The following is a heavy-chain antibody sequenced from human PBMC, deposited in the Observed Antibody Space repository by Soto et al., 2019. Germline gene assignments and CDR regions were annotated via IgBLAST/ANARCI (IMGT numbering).Heavy chain of an antibody. Sequence: QVLLVQSGAEAKKPGASVKVSCKASGYTFTSYYMHWVRQAPGQGLEWMGVINPSGSGTYYAQKFQGRVTMTRDTSTSTAYMELSSLRSEDTAVYYCTRDRFGYGDSGDWGQGTLVTVSS. D-gene: IGHD4-17*01. V-gene: IGHV1-46*01. CDR3: TRDRFGYGDSGD. CDR1: GYTFTSYY. J-gene: IGHJ4*02. CDR2: INPSGSGT.